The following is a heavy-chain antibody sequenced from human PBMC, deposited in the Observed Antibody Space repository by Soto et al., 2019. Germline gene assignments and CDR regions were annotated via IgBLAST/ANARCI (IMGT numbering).Heavy chain of an antibody. CDR1: GYTFSNYG. CDR2: ISGYNGNT. CDR3: SMFIMVGSLIDPNYYHGVDV. J-gene: IGHJ6*02. Sequence: QVQLVQSGAEVKKPGASVTVSCKTSGYTFSNYGINWVRQAPGQGLEWMGWISGYNGNTNYAQTVQGIGSMTTDTSTGTVYMELRSLKSDEAAIYYFSMFIMVGSLIDPNYYHGVDVWGQGTRVTVS. V-gene: IGHV1-18*01. D-gene: IGHD3-10*01.